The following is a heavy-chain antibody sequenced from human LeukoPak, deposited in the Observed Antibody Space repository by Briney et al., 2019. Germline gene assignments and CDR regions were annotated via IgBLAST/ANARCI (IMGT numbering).Heavy chain of an antibody. CDR1: GFTVSSNY. Sequence: GGSLGLSCAASGFTVSSNYMSWVRQAPGKGLEWVSVIYSGGSTYYADSVKGRFTISRDNSKNTLYLQMNSLRAEDTAVYYCARKIDYWGQGTLVAVSS. CDR2: IYSGGST. J-gene: IGHJ4*02. CDR3: ARKIDY. V-gene: IGHV3-53*01.